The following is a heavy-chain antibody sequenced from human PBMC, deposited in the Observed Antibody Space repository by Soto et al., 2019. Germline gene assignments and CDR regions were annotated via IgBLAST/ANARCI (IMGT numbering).Heavy chain of an antibody. CDR1: GYTFTTYD. D-gene: IGHD2-2*01. V-gene: IGHV1-8*01. CDR3: ARGPYCSTTGCRRWVWLDP. J-gene: IGHJ5*02. Sequence: ASVKVSCKASGYTFTTYDIHWVRQATGQGLEWMGWMNPTSGNTGYAQKFQDRVTMTRNTSINTAYLELSSLRSEDTAVYYCARGPYCSTTGCRRWVWLDPWGQGTRVTVSS. CDR2: MNPTSGNT.